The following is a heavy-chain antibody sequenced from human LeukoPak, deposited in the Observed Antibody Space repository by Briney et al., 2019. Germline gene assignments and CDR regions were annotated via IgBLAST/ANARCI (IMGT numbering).Heavy chain of an antibody. V-gene: IGHV1-69*06. CDR1: GGTFISYA. CDR3: ARGLDLGGSYARDY. Sequence: GASAKVSCKASGGTFISYAISWVRQAPGQGLEWMGGIIPIFGTANYAQKFQGRVTITADKSTSTAYMELSSLRSEDTAVYYCARGLDLGGSYARDYWGQGTLVTVSS. J-gene: IGHJ4*02. D-gene: IGHD1-26*01. CDR2: IIPIFGTA.